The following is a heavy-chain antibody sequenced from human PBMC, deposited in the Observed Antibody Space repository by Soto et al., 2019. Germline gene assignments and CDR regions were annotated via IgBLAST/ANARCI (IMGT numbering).Heavy chain of an antibody. CDR1: GFTFSSYA. CDR3: VKEYCTGGACFDAFDL. Sequence: VGSLRLSCAASGFTFSSYAMSWVRQAPGKGLEWISYISDSGTTIYYAASVKGRFTISRDDARNSLYLQMNNLRDEDTAVYFCVKEYCTGGACFDAFDLWGQGTLVTVSS. D-gene: IGHD2-8*02. CDR2: ISDSGTTI. J-gene: IGHJ3*01. V-gene: IGHV3-48*02.